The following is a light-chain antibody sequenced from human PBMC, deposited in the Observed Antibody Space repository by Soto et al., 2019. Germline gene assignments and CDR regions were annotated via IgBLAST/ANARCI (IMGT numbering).Light chain of an antibody. CDR3: QQSYSSPFT. CDR2: TAS. V-gene: IGKV1-39*01. CDR1: QGVSTF. J-gene: IGKJ3*01. Sequence: DIQMTQSPSSLSASTGDRLTITCRTSQGVSTFLNWYRQKAGEAPRLLIYTASSLQSGVPSRFSGGGSGTEFTLTISSLQPEDFATYFCQQSYSSPFTFGPGTKVDIK.